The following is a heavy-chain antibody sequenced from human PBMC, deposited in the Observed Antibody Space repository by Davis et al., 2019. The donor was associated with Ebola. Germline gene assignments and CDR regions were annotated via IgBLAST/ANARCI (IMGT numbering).Heavy chain of an antibody. J-gene: IGHJ4*02. CDR1: GGSISSSNW. D-gene: IGHD3-9*01. CDR2: IYHSGST. CDR3: ARLDFDWFYFDY. V-gene: IGHV4-4*02. Sequence: MPSETLSLTCAVSGGSISSSNWCSCVRQPPGKRLEWIGVIYHSGSTNYNPSLKSRVTISVDTSKNQFSLKLSSVTAADTAVYYCARLDFDWFYFDYWGQGTLVTVSS.